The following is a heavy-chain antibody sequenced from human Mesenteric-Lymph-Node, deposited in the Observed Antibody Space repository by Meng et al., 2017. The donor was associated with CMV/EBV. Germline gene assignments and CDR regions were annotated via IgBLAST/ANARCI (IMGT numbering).Heavy chain of an antibody. CDR1: DGSFSSYY. V-gene: IGHV4-34*01. CDR3: ARNVSLDYMRSSGAFDI. CDR2: VNHSGYT. J-gene: IGHJ3*02. Sequence: GSLRLSCAVYDGSFSSYYWNWIRQPPGKGLEWIGEVNHSGYTNYNPSLKSRVTISLNTSKNQFSLRLSSVTAADTAVYYCARNVSLDYMRSSGAFDIWGQGTMVTVSS. D-gene: IGHD4/OR15-4a*01.